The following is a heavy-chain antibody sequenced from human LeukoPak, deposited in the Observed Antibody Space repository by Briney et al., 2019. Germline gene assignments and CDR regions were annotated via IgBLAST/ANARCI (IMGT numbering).Heavy chain of an antibody. CDR2: ISYDESDK. CDR1: GFTFSNYG. D-gene: IGHD2-15*01. Sequence: GGSLRLSCAASGFTFSNYGMHWVREAPGKGLEWVAVISYDESDKYYADSVKGRFTISRDNSKNTLYLQMNSLRPEDTAVYYCAKGVVAATNAAYYGMDVWGQGTTVTVSS. CDR3: AKGVVAATNAAYYGMDV. J-gene: IGHJ6*02. V-gene: IGHV3-30*18.